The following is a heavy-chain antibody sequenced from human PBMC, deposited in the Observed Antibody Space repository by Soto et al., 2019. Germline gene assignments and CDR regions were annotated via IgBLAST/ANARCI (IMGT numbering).Heavy chain of an antibody. Sequence: QVQLVESGGGLVKPGGSLRLSCAASGFTFSDYYMSWIRQAPGKGLEWLSYISSSGDYTNGADSVMGRFTISRDNAKTSLYLQMNSLRAEDTAVYYCARVAHSSSWYELDYWGQGTLVTVSS. CDR2: ISSSGDYT. V-gene: IGHV3-11*06. D-gene: IGHD6-13*01. J-gene: IGHJ4*02. CDR1: GFTFSDYY. CDR3: ARVAHSSSWYELDY.